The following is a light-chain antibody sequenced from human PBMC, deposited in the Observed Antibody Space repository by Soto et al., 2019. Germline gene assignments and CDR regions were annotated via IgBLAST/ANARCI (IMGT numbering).Light chain of an antibody. Sequence: EIVLTQSPGTLSLSPGERATLSCRASQSVSSTYLAWYQQKPGQAPRLLIYGASSRATGIPDRFSGSGSGTDFTLTISRLEPEDFAVYYCQQYGDSPPYTFGQGTSLEI. CDR1: QSVSSTY. V-gene: IGKV3-20*01. CDR2: GAS. J-gene: IGKJ2*01. CDR3: QQYGDSPPYT.